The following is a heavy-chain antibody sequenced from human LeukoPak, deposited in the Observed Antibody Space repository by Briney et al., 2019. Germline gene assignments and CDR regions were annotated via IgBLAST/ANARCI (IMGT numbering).Heavy chain of an antibody. CDR1: SGSISTSNYY. J-gene: IGHJ5*02. V-gene: IGHV4-39*07. Sequence: SETLSLTCTVSSGSISTSNYYWGWVRQPPGKALEWIGNIFYSGSTYYSPSLKSRVTISVDTSKNQFSLKLSSVTAADTAVYYCARDGTTGRRGHWFDPWGQGTLVTVSS. D-gene: IGHD4-11*01. CDR3: ARDGTTGRRGHWFDP. CDR2: IFYSGST.